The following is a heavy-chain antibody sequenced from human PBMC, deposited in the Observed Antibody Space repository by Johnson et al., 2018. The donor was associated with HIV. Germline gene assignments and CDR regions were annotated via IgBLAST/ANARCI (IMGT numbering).Heavy chain of an antibody. J-gene: IGHJ3*02. V-gene: IGHV3-30*04. Sequence: QVQLVESGGGVVQPGRSLRLSCAASGFTFSSYAMHWVRQAPGKGLEWVALISYDGSNKYYADSVKGRFTISRDNSKNTLYMQMNSLRAEDTALYYCARGVGGAGDDAFDIWGQGTMVTVSS. D-gene: IGHD6-19*01. CDR3: ARGVGGAGDDAFDI. CDR1: GFTFSSYA. CDR2: ISYDGSNK.